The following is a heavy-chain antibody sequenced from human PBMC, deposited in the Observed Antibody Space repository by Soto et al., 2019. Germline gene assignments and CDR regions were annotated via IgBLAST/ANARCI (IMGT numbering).Heavy chain of an antibody. D-gene: IGHD4-17*01. CDR2: VDHSGST. V-gene: IGHV4-34*01. J-gene: IGHJ2*01. CDR3: ARSGRSDYRRYFDL. Sequence: QVQLQQWGAGLLKPSETLSLTCAVYGGSFSGYFWTWIRQSPGRGLEWIGEVDHSGSTNYNPPLKTRVSISLDASTPQFSLKMTSVTAADTAVYYCARSGRSDYRRYFDLWGRGTLVTVSS. CDR1: GGSFSGYF.